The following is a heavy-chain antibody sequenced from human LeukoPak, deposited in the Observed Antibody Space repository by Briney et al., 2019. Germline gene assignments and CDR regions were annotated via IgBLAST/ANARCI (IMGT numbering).Heavy chain of an antibody. Sequence: ASVKASCKASGYTFTSYDINWVRQATGQGLEWMGWMNPNSGNTGYAQKFQGRVTMTRNTSISTAYMELSSLRSEDTAVYYCATPLSGDRGYYYGMDVWGQGTTVTVSS. D-gene: IGHD7-27*01. CDR2: MNPNSGNT. V-gene: IGHV1-8*01. J-gene: IGHJ6*02. CDR1: GYTFTSYD. CDR3: ATPLSGDRGYYYGMDV.